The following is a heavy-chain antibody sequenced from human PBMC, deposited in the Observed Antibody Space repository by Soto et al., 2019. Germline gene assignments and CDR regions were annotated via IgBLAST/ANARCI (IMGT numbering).Heavy chain of an antibody. V-gene: IGHV1-58*02. CDR1: GFTFTSSA. J-gene: IGHJ6*02. Sequence: SVKVSCKASGFTFTSSAMQWVRQARGQRLEWIGWIVVGSGNTNYAQKFQERVTITRDMSTSTAYMELSSLRSEDTAVYYCAALIRAGGSGSYYKIDYYYYGMDVWGQGTTVTVSS. CDR2: IVVGSGNT. D-gene: IGHD3-10*01. CDR3: AALIRAGGSGSYYKIDYYYYGMDV.